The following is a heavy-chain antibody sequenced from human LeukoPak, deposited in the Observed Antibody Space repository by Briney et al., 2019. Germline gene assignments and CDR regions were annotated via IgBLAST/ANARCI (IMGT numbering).Heavy chain of an antibody. CDR1: GFTFSSYW. CDR2: IKQDGSEK. CDR3: ARGQQLAQTLYYYYYMDV. D-gene: IGHD6-6*01. V-gene: IGHV3-7*01. Sequence: GGSLRLSCAASGFTFSSYWMSWVRQAPGKGLEWVVNIKQDGSEKYYVDSGKGRFTTSRDNAKNSLYLQMNSLRAEDTAVYYCARGQQLAQTLYYYYYMDVWGKGTTVTVSS. J-gene: IGHJ6*03.